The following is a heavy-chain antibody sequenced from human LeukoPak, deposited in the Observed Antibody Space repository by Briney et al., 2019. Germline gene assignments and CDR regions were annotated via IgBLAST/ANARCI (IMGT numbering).Heavy chain of an antibody. Sequence: GGSLRLSCVASVFTFSSIWMTWVRPAPGKGLEWVSNINPDGGVEHYVDSVKGRFDDSRKNAKNSLYLQMNGLTGEDTAVYYCVKGGWCDDWGQGALVTVSS. CDR1: VFTFSSIW. CDR2: INPDGGVE. D-gene: IGHD2-21*01. CDR3: VKGGWCDD. V-gene: IGHV3-7*01. J-gene: IGHJ4*02.